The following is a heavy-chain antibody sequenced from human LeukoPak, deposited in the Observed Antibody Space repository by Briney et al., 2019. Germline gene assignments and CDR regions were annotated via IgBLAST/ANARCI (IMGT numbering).Heavy chain of an antibody. V-gene: IGHV3-53*01. CDR1: GFIVSGDF. J-gene: IGHJ4*02. CDR3: ARDLIAVAGNVDY. D-gene: IGHD6-19*01. CDR2: IYSDGST. Sequence: GGSLRLSCAASGFIVSGDFMSWVRQAPGKGLEWVSVIYSDGSTYYADSVKGRFTISRDNAKNSLYLQMNSLRAEDTAVYYCARDLIAVAGNVDYWGQGTLVTVSS.